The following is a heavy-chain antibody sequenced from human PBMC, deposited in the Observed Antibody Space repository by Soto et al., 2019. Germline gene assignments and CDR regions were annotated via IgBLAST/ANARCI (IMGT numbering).Heavy chain of an antibody. D-gene: IGHD2-15*01. Sequence: EVQLVESGGGLVQPGGSLRLSCAASGFTFIYYNMIWVRQAPGKGLEWVSYIDSSSSTIYYADSVKGRFTISRDNAKNSLYLQMNSLRDEDTAVYYCARGAVYCSGGSCYSRGPYYFDSWGQGTLVTVSS. CDR2: IDSSSSTI. CDR3: ARGAVYCSGGSCYSRGPYYFDS. J-gene: IGHJ4*02. V-gene: IGHV3-48*02. CDR1: GFTFIYYN.